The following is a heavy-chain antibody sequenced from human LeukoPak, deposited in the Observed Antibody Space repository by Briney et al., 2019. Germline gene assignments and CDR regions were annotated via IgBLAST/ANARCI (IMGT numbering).Heavy chain of an antibody. CDR1: GGSISSGSSY. Sequence: SQTLSLTCTVSGGSISSGSSYLSWLRQPAGKGLEWIGRIYRSGSTNYNPSLKSRVTILLDTSKNQFSLKLTSVTAADTAVYYCAALGGGYWGRGTLVTVSS. CDR3: AALGGGY. J-gene: IGHJ4*02. CDR2: IYRSGST. D-gene: IGHD3-10*01. V-gene: IGHV4-61*02.